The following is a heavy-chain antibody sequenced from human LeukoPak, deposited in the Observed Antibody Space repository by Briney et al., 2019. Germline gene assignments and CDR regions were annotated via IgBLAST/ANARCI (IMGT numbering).Heavy chain of an antibody. CDR2: ISGSGGST. D-gene: IGHD5-24*01. CDR1: GFTFSSYA. V-gene: IGHV3-23*01. J-gene: IGHJ4*02. CDR3: AKDWGHRDGYTDS. Sequence: GGSLRLSCAASGFTFSSYAMSWVRQAPGKGLEWVSSISGSGGSTYYADSVKGRFTISRDNSKNTLYLQMNSLRAEDTAVYYCAKDWGHRDGYTDSWGQGTLVTVSS.